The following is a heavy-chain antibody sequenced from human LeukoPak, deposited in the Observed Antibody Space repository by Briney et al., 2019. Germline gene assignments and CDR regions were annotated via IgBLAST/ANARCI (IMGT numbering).Heavy chain of an antibody. D-gene: IGHD6-19*01. J-gene: IGHJ4*02. V-gene: IGHV4-39*01. CDR3: ARPLYSSGWHFGY. CDR1: GGSIRNTSYS. CDR2: IYYSGNT. Sequence: SETLSLTCTVSGGSIRNTSYSWAWIRQPPGKGLEWIGSIYYSGNTYYNPSLKSRVTMSVDTSKSQFSLKLSSVTAADTAVYYCARPLYSSGWHFGYWGQGTLVTVSS.